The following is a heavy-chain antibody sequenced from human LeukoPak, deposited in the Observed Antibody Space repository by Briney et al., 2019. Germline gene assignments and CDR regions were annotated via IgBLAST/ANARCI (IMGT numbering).Heavy chain of an antibody. D-gene: IGHD6-13*01. CDR3: ARAPGYSYNWFDP. V-gene: IGHV1-8*01. Sequence: PGASVKVSCKASGYTFTSYDIDWVRQATGQGLEWMGWMNPNSGNTGYAQKFQGRVTMTRNTSISTAYMELSSLRSEDTAVYYCARAPGYSYNWFDPWGQGTLVTVSS. CDR1: GYTFTSYD. J-gene: IGHJ5*02. CDR2: MNPNSGNT.